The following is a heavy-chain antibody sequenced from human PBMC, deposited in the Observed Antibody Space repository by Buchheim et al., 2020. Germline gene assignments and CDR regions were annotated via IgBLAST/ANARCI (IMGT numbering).Heavy chain of an antibody. V-gene: IGHV4-34*01. CDR2: INHSGST. D-gene: IGHD2-2*01. Sequence: QVQLQQWGAGLLKPSETLSLTCAVYGGSFSGYYWSWIRQPPGKGLEWIGEINHSGSTNYNPSLKSRFTISVDTSKNQFSLKLSSVTAADTAVYYCVGISSTRFVDWFDPWGQGTL. J-gene: IGHJ5*02. CDR3: VGISSTRFVDWFDP. CDR1: GGSFSGYY.